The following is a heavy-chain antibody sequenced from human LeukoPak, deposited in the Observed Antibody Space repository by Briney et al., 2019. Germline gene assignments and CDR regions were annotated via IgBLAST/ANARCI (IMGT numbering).Heavy chain of an antibody. J-gene: IGHJ4*02. D-gene: IGHD3-22*01. CDR2: INDSEST. CDR1: GGSFSGYY. Sequence: SETLSLTCAVYGGSFSGYYWSWIRQPPGKGLEWIGEINDSESTNYNPSLKSRVTISIDTSKNQFSLKLSSVTAADTAVYYCARQGPPQYYYDSSGYFDYWGQGTLVTVSS. CDR3: ARQGPPQYYYDSSGYFDY. V-gene: IGHV4-34*01.